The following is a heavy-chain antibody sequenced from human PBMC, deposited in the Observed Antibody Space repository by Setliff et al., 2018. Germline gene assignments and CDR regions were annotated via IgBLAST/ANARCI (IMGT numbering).Heavy chain of an antibody. CDR3: ARDVFDFRTGQAGP. D-gene: IGHD3-3*01. CDR1: GFTFSDYY. CDR2: ITNSGGTI. J-gene: IGHJ5*02. Sequence: PGGPLRLSCAASGFTFSDYYMSWIRQAPGKGLEWVSYITNSGGTIYYADSVKGRFTISRDNAKNSLFLQMNSLRAEDTALYYCARDVFDFRTGQAGPWGQGTLVTVSS. V-gene: IGHV3-11*04.